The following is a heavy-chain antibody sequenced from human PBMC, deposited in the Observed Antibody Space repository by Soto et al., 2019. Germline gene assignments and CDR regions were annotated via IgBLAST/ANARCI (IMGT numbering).Heavy chain of an antibody. J-gene: IGHJ4*02. D-gene: IGHD3-22*01. Sequence: LRLSCAASGFTFSSYAMHWVRQAPGKGLEWVAVISYDGSNKYYADSVKGRFTLSRDNAKNSLYLQMNSLRAEDTAVYYCARDGCYDSSGYYFDYWGQGTLVTVSS. V-gene: IGHV3-30-3*01. CDR1: GFTFSSYA. CDR2: ISYDGSNK. CDR3: ARDGCYDSSGYYFDY.